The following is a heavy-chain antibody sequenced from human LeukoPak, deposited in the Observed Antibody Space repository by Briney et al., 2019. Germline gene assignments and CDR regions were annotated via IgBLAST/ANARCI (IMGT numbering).Heavy chain of an antibody. CDR1: GGSISSSSYY. V-gene: IGHV4-39*02. J-gene: IGHJ4*02. D-gene: IGHD1-26*01. CDR3: ARWVVSGKKYFDY. CDR2: MYYSGST. Sequence: PSETLSLTCTVSGGSISSSSYYWGWIRQPPGKGLEWIGSMYYSGSTYHNPSLKSRVTISVDTSKNHFSLMLSSVTAADTAVYYCARWVVSGKKYFDYWGQGTLVTVSS.